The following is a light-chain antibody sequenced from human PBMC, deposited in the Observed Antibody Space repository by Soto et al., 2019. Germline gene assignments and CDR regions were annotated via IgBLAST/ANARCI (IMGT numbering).Light chain of an antibody. CDR3: QQYYSSPPIT. J-gene: IGKJ5*01. CDR1: QSVFYRSSDKNY. CDR2: WAS. Sequence: IVMTQSPDSLAVSLGERATINCKSSQSVFYRSSDKNYLAWYQQKPGQPPKLLIYWASTRESGVPDRFSGSGSGTDFTLTISNMQAEDVAVYYCQQYYSSPPITFGQGTRLEIK. V-gene: IGKV4-1*01.